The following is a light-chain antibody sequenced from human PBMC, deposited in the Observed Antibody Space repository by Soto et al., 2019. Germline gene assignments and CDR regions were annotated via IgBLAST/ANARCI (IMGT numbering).Light chain of an antibody. CDR1: SSDVGGFNS. CDR2: DVN. V-gene: IGLV2-11*01. CDR3: SSYAGNNIFV. Sequence: QSALTQPRSVSGSPGQSVTISCTGTSSDVGGFNSVSWYQQHPGKAPKLMIYDVNKRPSGVSDRFSGSKSGNTASLTISSLQAEDEANYYCSSYAGNNIFVFGTGTKLTVL. J-gene: IGLJ1*01.